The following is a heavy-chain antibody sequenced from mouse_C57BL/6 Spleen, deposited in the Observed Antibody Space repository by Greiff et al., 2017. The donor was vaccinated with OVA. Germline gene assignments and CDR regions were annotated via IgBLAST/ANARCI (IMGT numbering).Heavy chain of an antibody. Sequence: EVQLVESGPELVKPGASVKISCKASGYSFTGYYMNWVKQSPEKSLEWIGEINPSTGGTTYNQKFKAKATLTVDKSSSTAYMQLKSLTSEDSAVYYCARKDPQPPEYPYAMDYWGQGTSVTVSS. CDR3: ARKDPQPPEYPYAMDY. CDR1: GYSFTGYY. J-gene: IGHJ4*01. CDR2: INPSTGGT. D-gene: IGHD5-1*01. V-gene: IGHV1-42*01.